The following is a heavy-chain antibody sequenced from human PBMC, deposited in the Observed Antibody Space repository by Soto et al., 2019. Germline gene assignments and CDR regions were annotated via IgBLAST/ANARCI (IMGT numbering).Heavy chain of an antibody. Sequence: QVQLVESGGGVVQPGRSLRLSCAASGFTLSSYGMHWVRQAPGKGLEWVAVISYDGSNKYYADSVKGRFIISRDHSQDTLYLQMNSLRAEDTAVYYCAKADYSQTYFDYWGQGTLVTVSS. CDR2: ISYDGSNK. CDR3: AKADYSQTYFDY. V-gene: IGHV3-30*18. CDR1: GFTLSSYG. D-gene: IGHD2-15*01. J-gene: IGHJ4*02.